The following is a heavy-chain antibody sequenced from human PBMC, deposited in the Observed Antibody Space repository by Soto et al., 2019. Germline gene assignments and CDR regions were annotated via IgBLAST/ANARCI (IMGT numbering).Heavy chain of an antibody. Sequence: GGSLRLSCVASGFTFRTYTMNWVRQAPGKGLEWVSGIRGFSPYTFYAESVKGRFTISRDNAKNSLYLQMNSLGVEDTAVYYCARDRGYDAHDYYYNAMDVWGQGTTVTSP. D-gene: IGHD2-15*01. CDR2: IRGFSPYT. J-gene: IGHJ6*02. V-gene: IGHV3-21*01. CDR3: ARDRGYDAHDYYYNAMDV. CDR1: GFTFRTYT.